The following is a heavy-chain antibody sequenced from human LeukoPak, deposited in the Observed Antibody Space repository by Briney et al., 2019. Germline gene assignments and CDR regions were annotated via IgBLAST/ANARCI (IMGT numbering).Heavy chain of an antibody. CDR1: GITFSGAW. CDR2: INDDGSFR. Sequence: GSLRLSCAASGITFSGAWMHWVRQAPGKGLVWVSRINDDGSFRRYANSVKGRFTISRDNAKNTLFLQMDSLRAEDTAVYYCARVSGPGMNEYYHLWGQGTLVTVSS. D-gene: IGHD3-10*01. J-gene: IGHJ1*01. CDR3: ARVSGPGMNEYYHL. V-gene: IGHV3-74*01.